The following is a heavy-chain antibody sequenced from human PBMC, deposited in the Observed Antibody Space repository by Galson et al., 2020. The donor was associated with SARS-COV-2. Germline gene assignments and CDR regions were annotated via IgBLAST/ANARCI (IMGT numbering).Heavy chain of an antibody. D-gene: IGHD4-17*01. V-gene: IGHV1-8*01. Sequence: ASVKVSCKASGYTFTNYEINWVRQAPGQGLEWISWMNPNSGNTGYAQKFQGRVTMTRTTSISTAYMELNSLTSEDTAVYYCARSYDDFATWFDPWGQGTLVTVSS. J-gene: IGHJ5*02. CDR1: GYTFTNYE. CDR3: ARSYDDFATWFDP. CDR2: MNPNSGNT.